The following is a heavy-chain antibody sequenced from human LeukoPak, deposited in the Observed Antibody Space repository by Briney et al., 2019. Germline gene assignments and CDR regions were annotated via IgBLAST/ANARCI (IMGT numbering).Heavy chain of an antibody. J-gene: IGHJ4*02. D-gene: IGHD2-15*01. CDR1: GFTFSSYA. Sequence: GGSLRLSCAASGFTFSSYAMHWVRQAPGKGLEWVAVISYDGSNKYYAYSVKGRFTISRDNSKNTLYLQMNSLRAEDTAVYYCAREDIGVVVAATAGLDYWGQGTLVTVSS. CDR2: ISYDGSNK. CDR3: AREDIGVVVAATAGLDY. V-gene: IGHV3-30*01.